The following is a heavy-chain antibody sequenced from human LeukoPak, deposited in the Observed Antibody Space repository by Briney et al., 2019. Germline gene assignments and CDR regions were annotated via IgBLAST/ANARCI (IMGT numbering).Heavy chain of an antibody. CDR2: ITIDGSST. V-gene: IGHV3-74*01. D-gene: IGHD2-8*02. CDR3: ARDQTLTSTPGPDY. J-gene: IGHJ4*02. Sequence: PGGSLRLSCAASGFTFSKDWMHWVRQAPGKGLVWVSRITIDGSSTSYADSVKGRFTISRDNAKNTLYLQMNSLRAEDTAVYYCARDQTLTSTPGPDYWGQGTLVTVSS. CDR1: GFTFSKDW.